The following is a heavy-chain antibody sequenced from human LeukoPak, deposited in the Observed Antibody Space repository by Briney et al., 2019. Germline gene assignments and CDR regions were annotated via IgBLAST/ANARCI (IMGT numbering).Heavy chain of an antibody. Sequence: GGSLRLSCAASGFTFSSYAMSWVRQAPGKGLEWVSAISGSGGSTYYADSVKGRFTISRDNSKNTLDLQMNTLRADDTAVYYCARDGFGTGSNWGQGTLVTVSS. CDR1: GFTFSSYA. D-gene: IGHD3-16*01. CDR3: ARDGFGTGSN. CDR2: ISGSGGST. V-gene: IGHV3-23*01. J-gene: IGHJ4*02.